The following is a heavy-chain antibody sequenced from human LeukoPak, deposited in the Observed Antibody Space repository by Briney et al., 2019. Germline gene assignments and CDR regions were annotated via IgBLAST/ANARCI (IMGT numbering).Heavy chain of an antibody. J-gene: IGHJ6*02. CDR3: ARIPFNFYAMDV. CDR2: ICYSGST. CDR1: GGSVSSGSYY. D-gene: IGHD5-24*01. Sequence: SETLSLTCTVSGGSVSSGSYYWSWIRQPPGKGLEWIGYICYSGSTNYNPSLKSRVTISVDTSKNQFSLKLSSVTAADTAVYYCARIPFNFYAMDVWGQGTTVTVSS. V-gene: IGHV4-61*01.